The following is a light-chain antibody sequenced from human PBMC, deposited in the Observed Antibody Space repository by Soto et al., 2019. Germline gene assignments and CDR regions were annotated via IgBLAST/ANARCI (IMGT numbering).Light chain of an antibody. V-gene: IGLV2-14*01. Sequence: QSALTQPASVSGSPGQSITISCTGTSSDLGGYNYVSWYQQHPGKAPKLMIYEVSNRPSGVSNRFSGSKSGNTASLTISGLQAEDEADYYCSSYTSRSTAGFGGGTQLTVL. J-gene: IGLJ7*01. CDR2: EVS. CDR3: SSYTSRSTAG. CDR1: SSDLGGYNY.